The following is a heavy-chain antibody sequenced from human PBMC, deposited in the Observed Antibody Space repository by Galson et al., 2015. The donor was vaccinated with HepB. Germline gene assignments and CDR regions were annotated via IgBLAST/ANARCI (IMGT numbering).Heavy chain of an antibody. V-gene: IGHV1-18*01. Sequence: SVKVSCKASGYTFTSCGISWVRQAPGQGLEWMGWISAYNGNTNYAQKLQGRVTMTTDTPTSTAYMELRSLRSDDTAVYYCARDPSTYYDFWSGKSGSAPNDYWGQGTLVTVSS. CDR3: ARDPSTYYDFWSGKSGSAPNDY. D-gene: IGHD3-3*01. CDR1: GYTFTSCG. CDR2: ISAYNGNT. J-gene: IGHJ4*02.